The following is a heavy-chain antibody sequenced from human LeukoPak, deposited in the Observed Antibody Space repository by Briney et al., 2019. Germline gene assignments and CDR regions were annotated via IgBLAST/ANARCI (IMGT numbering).Heavy chain of an antibody. CDR3: ARGYYYDSSAGPSEY. J-gene: IGHJ4*02. CDR2: ISPSSGIT. V-gene: IGHV1-46*01. D-gene: IGHD3-22*01. CDR1: GYTFTTYY. Sequence: ASVKVSCKASGYTFTTYYMHWVRQAPGRGLEWMGIISPSSGITGYAQKLEDRVTMARDTSTSTVYMELSSLRSEDTAVYYCARGYYYDSSAGPSEYWGQGTLATVSS.